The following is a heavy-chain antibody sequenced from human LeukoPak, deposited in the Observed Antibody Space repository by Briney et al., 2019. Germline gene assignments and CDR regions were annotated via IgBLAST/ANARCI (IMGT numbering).Heavy chain of an antibody. Sequence: SVKVSCKASGGTFSSYTISWVRQAPGQGLEWMGRIIPILDIANYAQKFQGRVTITADKSTSTAYMELSSLRSEDTAVYYCARDYYDSSGQFDYWGQGTLVTVSS. D-gene: IGHD3-22*01. CDR3: ARDYYDSSGQFDY. CDR1: GGTFSSYT. J-gene: IGHJ4*02. CDR2: IIPILDIA. V-gene: IGHV1-69*04.